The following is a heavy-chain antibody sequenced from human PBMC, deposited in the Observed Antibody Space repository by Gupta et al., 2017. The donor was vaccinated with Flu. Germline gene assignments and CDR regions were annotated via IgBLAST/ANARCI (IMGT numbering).Heavy chain of an antibody. J-gene: IGHJ4*02. V-gene: IGHV3-13*01. Sequence: EVQLVESGGGLVQPGGSLRLSCAASGFSFSIYDMHWVRQATGKGLEWVSVIGTAGDTNYADSVKGRFTISRENAKNSIYLQMNSLRAGDTAVYFCARTTSYSGGWSGGEDYFDFWGQGTVVTVSS. CDR2: IGTAGDT. CDR3: ARTTSYSGGWSGGEDYFDF. CDR1: GFSFSIYD. D-gene: IGHD6-19*01.